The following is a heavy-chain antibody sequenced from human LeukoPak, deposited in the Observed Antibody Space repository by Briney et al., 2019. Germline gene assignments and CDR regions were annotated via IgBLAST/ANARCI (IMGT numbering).Heavy chain of an antibody. D-gene: IGHD2-15*01. Sequence: GGSLRLSCAASGFTFSDYYMSWVRQAPGKGLEWVSYISSSGSTIYCADSVKGRFTISRDNAKNSLYLQMNSLRAEDTAVYYCARDLFVVVVAATHSYAFDIWGQGTMVTVSS. CDR2: ISSSGSTI. CDR3: ARDLFVVVVAATHSYAFDI. CDR1: GFTFSDYY. J-gene: IGHJ3*02. V-gene: IGHV3-11*01.